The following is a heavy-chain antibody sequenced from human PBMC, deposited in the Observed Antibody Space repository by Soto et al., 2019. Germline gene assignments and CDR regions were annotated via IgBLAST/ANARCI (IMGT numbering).Heavy chain of an antibody. Sequence: GGSLRLSCAASGFTFSSYAMHWVRQAPGKGLEWVAVISYDGSNKYYADSVKGRFTISRDNSKNTLYLQMNSLRAEDTAVYYCARASIAAAGPEYFQHWGQGTLVTVSS. CDR3: ARASIAAAGPEYFQH. V-gene: IGHV3-30-3*01. J-gene: IGHJ1*01. CDR1: GFTFSSYA. CDR2: ISYDGSNK. D-gene: IGHD6-13*01.